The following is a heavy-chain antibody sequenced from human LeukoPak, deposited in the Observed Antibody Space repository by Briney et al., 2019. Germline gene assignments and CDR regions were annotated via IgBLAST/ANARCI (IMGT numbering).Heavy chain of an antibody. CDR2: IIPIFGTA. CDR3: ARDSAAGTGY. CDR1: GGTFSSYA. Sequence: ASVKVSCKASGGTFSSYAISWVRQAPGQGLEWMGGIIPIFGTANYAQKFQGRVTITADKSTSTAYMELSSLRAEDTAVYYCARDSAAGTGYWGQGTLVTVSS. V-gene: IGHV1-69*06. D-gene: IGHD6-13*01. J-gene: IGHJ4*02.